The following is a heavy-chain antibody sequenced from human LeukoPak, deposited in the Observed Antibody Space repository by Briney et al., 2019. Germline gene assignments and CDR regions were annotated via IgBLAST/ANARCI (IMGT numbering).Heavy chain of an antibody. CDR1: GYAFTGYY. Sequence: ASVKVSCKASGYAFTGYYMHWVRQAPGQGLEWMGRINPNSGGTNYAQKFQGRDTMTRDTSISTAYMELSRLRSDDTAVYYCARSRLWFGELEFDPWGQGTLVTVSS. J-gene: IGHJ5*02. CDR3: ARSRLWFGELEFDP. V-gene: IGHV1-2*06. D-gene: IGHD3-10*01. CDR2: INPNSGGT.